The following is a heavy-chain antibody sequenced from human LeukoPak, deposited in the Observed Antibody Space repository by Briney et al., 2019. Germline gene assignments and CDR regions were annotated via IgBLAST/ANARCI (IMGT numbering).Heavy chain of an antibody. Sequence: GASVKVSCKASGGTFSSYAISWVRQAPGQELEWMGGIIPIFGTGNYAQKFQGRVTITADESTSTAYMELSSLRSEDTAVYYCARDLNYYDSSDYYYASLFDYWGQGTLVTVSS. D-gene: IGHD3-22*01. CDR3: ARDLNYYDSSDYYYASLFDY. CDR1: GGTFSSYA. V-gene: IGHV1-69*13. J-gene: IGHJ4*02. CDR2: IIPIFGTG.